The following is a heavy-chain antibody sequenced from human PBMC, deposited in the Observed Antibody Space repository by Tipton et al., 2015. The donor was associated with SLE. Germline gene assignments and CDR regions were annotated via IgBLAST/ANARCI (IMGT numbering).Heavy chain of an antibody. CDR3: ARAADSSSWYRGWFDP. Sequence: QLVQSGAEVKKPGASVKVSCKASGYTFTSYGISWVRQAPGQGLEWMGRIIPIFGTANYAQKFQGRVTITADESTSTAYMELSSLRSEDTAVYCCARAADSSSWYRGWFDPWGQGTLVTVSS. J-gene: IGHJ5*02. D-gene: IGHD6-13*01. CDR1: GYTFTSYG. V-gene: IGHV1-69*18. CDR2: IIPIFGTA.